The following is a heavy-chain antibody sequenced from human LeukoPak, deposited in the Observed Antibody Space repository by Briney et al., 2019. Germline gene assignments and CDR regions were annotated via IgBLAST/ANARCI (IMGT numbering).Heavy chain of an antibody. CDR3: ARGGTESSHSSSRRYYFDY. Sequence: ASVKVSCKASGYTFTGYYMHWVRQAPGQGLEGMGWINPNSGGTNYAQKFQGWVTMTRDTSISTAYMELSRLRSDDTAVYYCARGGTESSHSSSRRYYFDYWGQGTLVTVSS. J-gene: IGHJ4*02. D-gene: IGHD6-13*01. CDR1: GYTFTGYY. V-gene: IGHV1-2*04. CDR2: INPNSGGT.